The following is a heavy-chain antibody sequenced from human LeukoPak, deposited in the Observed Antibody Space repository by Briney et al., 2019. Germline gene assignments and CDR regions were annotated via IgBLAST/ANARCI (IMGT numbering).Heavy chain of an antibody. J-gene: IGHJ3*02. CDR1: GDSISSYY. CDR3: ARRFGSGNYLFTFDI. Sequence: PSETLSLTCTVSGDSISSYYWSWIRQPPGKGLEWIGYIYYSGSTNYNPSLKSRVTISVDTSKNQFSLELSSVTAADTAVYYCARRFGSGNYLFTFDIWGQGTMVTVSS. V-gene: IGHV4-59*08. D-gene: IGHD1-26*01. CDR2: IYYSGST.